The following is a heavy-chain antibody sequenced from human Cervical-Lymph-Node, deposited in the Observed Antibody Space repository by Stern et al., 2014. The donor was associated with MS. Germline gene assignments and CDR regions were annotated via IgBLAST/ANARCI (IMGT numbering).Heavy chain of an antibody. J-gene: IGHJ3*02. CDR1: GYTFTSYD. CDR2: MRPNSGDT. Sequence: QVQLMQSGAEVKKPGASVKLSCKASGYTFTSYDINWVRQASGQGLEWMGWMRPNSGDTGSAQRFEGRVTMIRNTSTSTAYMELNSLRSEDTAVYYCAKSYSSDWHDAFDIWGQGTVVTVSS. D-gene: IGHD6-25*01. V-gene: IGHV1-8*01. CDR3: AKSYSSDWHDAFDI.